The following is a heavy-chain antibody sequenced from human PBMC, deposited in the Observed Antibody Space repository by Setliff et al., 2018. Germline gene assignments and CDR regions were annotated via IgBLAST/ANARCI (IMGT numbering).Heavy chain of an antibody. J-gene: IGHJ5*02. CDR3: ASSSSWYLGTWFDP. CDR2: IHHSGKA. D-gene: IGHD6-13*01. Sequence: PSETLSLTCAVSGFSISSGYYWGWIRQPPGKGLEWIVNIHHSGKAYYNPSLKSRVTISVDTSKNQFSLKLSSVTAADTAVYYCASSSSWYLGTWFDPWGQGTLVTVSS. CDR1: GFSISSGYY. V-gene: IGHV4-38-2*01.